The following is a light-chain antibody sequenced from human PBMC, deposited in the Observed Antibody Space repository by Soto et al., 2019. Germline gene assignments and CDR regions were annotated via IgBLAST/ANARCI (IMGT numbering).Light chain of an antibody. V-gene: IGKV4-1*01. Sequence: DIVMTQSPDSLAVSLGERATINCKSSQSVLYSSNNKNYLAWYQQKPRQPPKLLIYWASTRESGVPDRFSGSGSGTDSTLTISSLQAEDVAVYYCQQYDSTPLTFGGGTKVEIK. CDR1: QSVLYSSNNKNY. CDR3: QQYDSTPLT. CDR2: WAS. J-gene: IGKJ4*01.